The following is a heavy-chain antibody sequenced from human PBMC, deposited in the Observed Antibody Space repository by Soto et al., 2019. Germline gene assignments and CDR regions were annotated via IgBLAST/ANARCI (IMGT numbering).Heavy chain of an antibody. Sequence: QVQLQESGPGLVEPSGTLSLTCAVSGGSVSSTNRWSWVRQPPGKGLEWIGEIYHSGSTYYNPSLNSRVTISVDKSKNQFSLRLSSVTAADTAVYFCARDRAVSARGSFDYWGQGTLVTVSS. CDR3: ARDRAVSARGSFDY. V-gene: IGHV4-4*02. CDR2: IYHSGST. D-gene: IGHD6-19*01. CDR1: GGSVSSTNR. J-gene: IGHJ4*02.